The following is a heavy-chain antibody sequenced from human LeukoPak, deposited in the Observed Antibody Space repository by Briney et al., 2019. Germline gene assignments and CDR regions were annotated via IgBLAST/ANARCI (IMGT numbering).Heavy chain of an antibody. Sequence: GGSLRLSSAAPGFTFSSYAMSWVRQAPGKGLEWVSAISGSGGSTYYADSVKGRFTISRDNSKNTLYLQMNSLRAEDTAVYYCAKGLSGYNPSDWGQGTLVTVSS. V-gene: IGHV3-23*01. J-gene: IGHJ4*02. CDR1: GFTFSSYA. CDR3: AKGLSGYNPSD. CDR2: ISGSGGST. D-gene: IGHD5-24*01.